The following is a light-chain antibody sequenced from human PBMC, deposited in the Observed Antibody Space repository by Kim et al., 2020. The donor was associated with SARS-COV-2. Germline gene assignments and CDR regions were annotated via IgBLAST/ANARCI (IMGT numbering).Light chain of an antibody. CDR1: QTVSSSY. V-gene: IGKV3-20*01. Sequence: CVSQGERAPHACRASQTVSSSYLAWYQQKPGQDPRLFIYETSSRPTGIPDRFSGGGSGSDFTLTIARLGPEDFAVYYCQEYGNSRTFGQGTKLEI. CDR3: QEYGNSRT. CDR2: ETS. J-gene: IGKJ2*01.